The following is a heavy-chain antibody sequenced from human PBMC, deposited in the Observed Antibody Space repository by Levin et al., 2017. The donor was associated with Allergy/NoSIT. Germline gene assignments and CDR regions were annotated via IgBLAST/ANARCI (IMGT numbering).Heavy chain of an antibody. J-gene: IGHJ3*02. V-gene: IGHV3-7*01. D-gene: IGHD2-8*01. CDR2: MNQDGSEK. Sequence: GESLKISCAASGFSLGSDWMSWVRQAPGKGLEWVASMNQDGSEKYYVDSVKGRFTMSRDNAKNSVSLQMDSLRAEDTAVYYCARDPYESYHGAFDIWGQGTMVTVSS. CDR1: GFSLGSDW. CDR3: ARDPYESYHGAFDI.